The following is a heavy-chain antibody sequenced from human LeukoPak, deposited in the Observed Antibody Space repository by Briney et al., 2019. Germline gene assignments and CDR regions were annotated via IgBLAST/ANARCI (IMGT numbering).Heavy chain of an antibody. CDR2: IKQDGSEK. CDR3: ARAFDYSYYGVDV. J-gene: IGHJ6*02. Sequence: GSLSLSCAASGFTFSSYWMTWVRQAPGKGLEWVADIKQDGSEKHYVDSVTGRFTISRDNAKNSLYLQMNSLRDEDTAVYYCARAFDYSYYGVDVWGQGTTVTVS. CDR1: GFTFSSYW. V-gene: IGHV3-7*05.